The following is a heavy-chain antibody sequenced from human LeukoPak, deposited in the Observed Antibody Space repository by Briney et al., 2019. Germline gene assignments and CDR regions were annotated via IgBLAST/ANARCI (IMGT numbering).Heavy chain of an antibody. V-gene: IGHV1-69*02. Sequence: ASVKVSCKASGGTFSSYTISCVRQAPGQGLEWMGRIIPILGIANYAQKFQGRVTITADKSTSTAYMELSSLKSEDTAVYYCARARGSSSSDYWGQGTLVTVSS. D-gene: IGHD6-6*01. CDR3: ARARGSSSSDY. J-gene: IGHJ4*02. CDR1: GGTFSSYT. CDR2: IIPILGIA.